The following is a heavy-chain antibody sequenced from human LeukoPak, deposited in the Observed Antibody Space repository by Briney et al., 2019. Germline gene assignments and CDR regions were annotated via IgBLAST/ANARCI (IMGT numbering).Heavy chain of an antibody. CDR3: ARDLYPGY. CDR1: GFTFSIYS. Sequence: GRSLRLSCAASGFTFSIYSMNWVRQAPGKGLEWVSYISSSSNIIHYTDSVKGRFTISRDNAKNSLYLQMNSLRVEDTAVYYCARDLYPGYWGQGTLVIVSS. CDR2: ISSSSNII. J-gene: IGHJ4*02. D-gene: IGHD3-10*01. V-gene: IGHV3-48*01.